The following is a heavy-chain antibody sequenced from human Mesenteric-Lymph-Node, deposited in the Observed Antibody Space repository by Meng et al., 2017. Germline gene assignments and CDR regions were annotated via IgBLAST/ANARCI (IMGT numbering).Heavy chain of an antibody. V-gene: IGHV3-74*01. Sequence: GESLKISCAASWFAFTSYWMHWVRQAPGKGLVWVARVNREGTITNYADSVKGRFTISRDNAKNSLYLQMNSLRAEGTAVYYCARDLFGGYSYYYYYYGMDVWGQGTMVTVSS. CDR3: ARDLFGGYSYYYYYYGMDV. J-gene: IGHJ6*02. CDR2: VNREGTIT. CDR1: WFAFTSYW. D-gene: IGHD1-26*01.